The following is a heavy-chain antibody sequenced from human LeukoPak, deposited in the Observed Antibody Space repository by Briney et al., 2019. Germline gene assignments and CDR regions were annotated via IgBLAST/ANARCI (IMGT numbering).Heavy chain of an antibody. D-gene: IGHD2-15*01. J-gene: IGHJ4*02. CDR2: ISAYNGNT. V-gene: IGHV1-18*01. CDR1: GYTFTSYG. Sequence: GASVKVSCKASGYTFTSYGISWVRQAPGQGLEWMGGISAYNGNTNYAQRLQGRVPMTTDTSTSTAYMELRRLRSGDTAGVYCARGLGYCSGGSCYDQYSFDYCGQGTLVTVSS. CDR3: ARGLGYCSGGSCYDQYSFDY.